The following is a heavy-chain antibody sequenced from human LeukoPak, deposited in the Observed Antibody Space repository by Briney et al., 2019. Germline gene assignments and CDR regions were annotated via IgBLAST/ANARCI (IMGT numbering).Heavy chain of an antibody. CDR1: GGSISSSSYY. D-gene: IGHD3-3*01. V-gene: IGHV4-39*01. CDR3: ARLLSSQSGYYSGVYFDY. Sequence: SETLSLTCTVSGGSISSSSYYWGWIRQRPGKGLEWIGSIYYSGSTYYNPSLKSRVTISVDTSKNQFSLKLSSVTAADTAVYYCARLLSSQSGYYSGVYFDYWGQGTLVTVSS. J-gene: IGHJ4*02. CDR2: IYYSGST.